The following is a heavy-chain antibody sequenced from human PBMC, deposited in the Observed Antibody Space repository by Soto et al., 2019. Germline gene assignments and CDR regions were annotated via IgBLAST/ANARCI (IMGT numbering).Heavy chain of an antibody. Sequence: GESLKISCKGSGYSFPSYWIGWLRQMPVKGREWMGIVYPGDSDTRYSPSFQGQVTISADKSISTAYLQWSSLKVSDTAMYYCARLSGCNNGVCYKCAYWGQGTLVTVSS. V-gene: IGHV5-51*01. J-gene: IGHJ4*02. CDR1: GYSFPSYW. D-gene: IGHD2-8*01. CDR3: ARLSGCNNGVCYKCAY. CDR2: VYPGDSDT.